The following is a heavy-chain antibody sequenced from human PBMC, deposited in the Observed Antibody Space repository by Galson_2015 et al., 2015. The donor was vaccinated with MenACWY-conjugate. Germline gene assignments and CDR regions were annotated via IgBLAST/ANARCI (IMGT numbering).Heavy chain of an antibody. D-gene: IGHD2-2*01. V-gene: IGHV4-34*01. Sequence: SGDSWSWIRPPPGKGLEWIGEINHSGSTNYNPSLNRRVTISVDTSKNQFSLKLNSVTAADTAVYYCARGADMSGIVEAPPAMVWFDPWGQGTLVTVSS. CDR2: INHSGST. CDR1: SGDS. J-gene: IGHJ5*02. CDR3: ARGADMSGIVEAPPAMVWFDP.